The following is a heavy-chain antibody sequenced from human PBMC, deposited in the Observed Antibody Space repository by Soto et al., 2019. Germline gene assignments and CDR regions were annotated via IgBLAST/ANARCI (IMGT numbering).Heavy chain of an antibody. J-gene: IGHJ6*02. D-gene: IGHD4-4*01. Sequence: PSETLSLTCTVSGGSISSYYWSWIRQPPGKGLEWIGYIYYSGSTYYNPSLKSRVTISVDTSKNQFSLKLSSVTAADTAVYYCTRDTSYSNYGGGMDVWGQGTTVTVSS. V-gene: IGHV4-30-4*01. CDR1: GGSISSYY. CDR2: IYYSGST. CDR3: TRDTSYSNYGGGMDV.